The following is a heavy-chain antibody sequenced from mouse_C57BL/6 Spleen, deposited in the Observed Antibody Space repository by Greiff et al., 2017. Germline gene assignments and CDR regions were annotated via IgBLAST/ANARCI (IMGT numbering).Heavy chain of an antibody. CDR1: GYAFSSSW. Sequence: VQLQQSGPELVKPGASVKISCKASGYAFSSSWMNWVKQRPGKGLEWIGRIYPGDGDTNYNGKFKGKATLTADKSSSTAYMQLSSLTSEDSAVYFCARRDYGYGYYAMDYWGQGTSVTVSS. J-gene: IGHJ4*01. CDR3: ARRDYGYGYYAMDY. D-gene: IGHD2-2*01. V-gene: IGHV1-82*01. CDR2: IYPGDGDT.